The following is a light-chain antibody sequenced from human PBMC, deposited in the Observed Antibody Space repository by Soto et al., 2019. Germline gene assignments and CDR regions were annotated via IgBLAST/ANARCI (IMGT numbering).Light chain of an antibody. J-gene: IGKJ2*01. CDR1: QSISSSY. Sequence: DIVLTQSPGTLSLSPGERATLACRASQSISSSYLAWYQQKPGQAPRLLIYGASSMATGIPDRFSGSGSGTEFTLTISRLEPEDFAVYYCQFFGSARYTFGQGTKLEIK. CDR2: GAS. V-gene: IGKV3-20*01. CDR3: QFFGSARYT.